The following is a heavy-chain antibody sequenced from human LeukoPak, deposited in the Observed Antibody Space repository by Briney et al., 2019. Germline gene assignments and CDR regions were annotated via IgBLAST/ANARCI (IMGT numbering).Heavy chain of an antibody. Sequence: PSEALSLTCTVSGGSISSSNYYWGWIRQPPGKGLEWIGSIYYSGTTYYSSSLKSRVIISVDTSKNQFSLKLSSVTATDTAVYYCARHEAQDFDYWGQGTLVTVSS. CDR3: ARHEAQDFDY. CDR2: IYYSGTT. J-gene: IGHJ4*02. CDR1: GGSISSSNYY. V-gene: IGHV4-39*01.